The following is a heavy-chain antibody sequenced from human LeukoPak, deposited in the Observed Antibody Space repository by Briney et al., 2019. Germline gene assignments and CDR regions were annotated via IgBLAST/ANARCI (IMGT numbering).Heavy chain of an antibody. CDR2: ISWNSGSI. Sequence: PGRSLRLSCAASGFTFDDYAMHWVRQAPGEGLEWVSGISWNSGSIGYADSVKGRFTISRDNAKNSLYLQMNSLRAEDTALYYCAKDLAYDSSGSFDYWGQGTLVTVSS. CDR1: GFTFDDYA. J-gene: IGHJ4*02. CDR3: AKDLAYDSSGSFDY. D-gene: IGHD3-22*01. V-gene: IGHV3-9*01.